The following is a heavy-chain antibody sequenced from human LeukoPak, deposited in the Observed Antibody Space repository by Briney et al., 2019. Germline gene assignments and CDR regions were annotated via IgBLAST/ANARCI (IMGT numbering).Heavy chain of an antibody. CDR2: INAGNGNT. V-gene: IGHV1-3*01. CDR1: GYTFTSYA. D-gene: IGHD3-10*01. Sequence: ASVKVSCTASGYTFTSYAMHWVRQAPGQRLEWMGWINAGNGNTKYSQKFQGRVTITRDTSASTAYMELSSLRSEDTAVYYCARDRVVRGVGPQYYFVYWGQGTLVTVSS. CDR3: ARDRVVRGVGPQYYFVY. J-gene: IGHJ4*02.